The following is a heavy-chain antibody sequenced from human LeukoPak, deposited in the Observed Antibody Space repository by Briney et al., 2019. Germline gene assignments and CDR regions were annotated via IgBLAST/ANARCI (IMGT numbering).Heavy chain of an antibody. CDR2: MNPNSGNT. Sequence: ASVKVSCKASGYTFTSYDISWVRQATGQGLEWMGWMNPNSGNTGYAQKFQGRVTMTRNTSISTAYMELSSLRSEDTAVYYCALTAATILGDAFDIWGQGTMVTVSS. CDR1: GYTFTSYD. D-gene: IGHD2-15*01. J-gene: IGHJ3*02. V-gene: IGHV1-8*01. CDR3: ALTAATILGDAFDI.